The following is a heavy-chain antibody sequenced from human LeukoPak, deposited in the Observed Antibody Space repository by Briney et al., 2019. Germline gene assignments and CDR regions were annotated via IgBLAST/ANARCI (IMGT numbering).Heavy chain of an antibody. CDR3: AAEEEYSSSSLFDY. D-gene: IGHD6-6*01. Sequence: SETLSLTCTVSGGSISSYYWSWIRQPPGKGLEWIGYIYYSGSTNYNPSLKSRVTISVDTSKNQFSLKLSSVTAADTAVYYCAAEEEYSSSSLFDYWGQGTLVTVSS. J-gene: IGHJ4*02. CDR2: IYYSGST. CDR1: GGSISSYY. V-gene: IGHV4-59*08.